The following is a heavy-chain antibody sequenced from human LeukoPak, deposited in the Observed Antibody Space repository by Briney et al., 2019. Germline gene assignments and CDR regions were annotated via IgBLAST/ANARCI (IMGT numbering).Heavy chain of an antibody. CDR1: GGSFSGYY. V-gene: IGHV4-34*01. Sequence: SETLSLTCAVYGGSFSGYYWSWIRQPPGKGLEWIGEINHSGSTNYNPSLKSRVTISVDTSKNQFSLKLSSVTAADTAVYYCAKGVGYHYYYGMDVWGQGTTVTVSS. CDR3: AKGVGYHYYYGMDV. J-gene: IGHJ6*02. CDR2: INHSGST.